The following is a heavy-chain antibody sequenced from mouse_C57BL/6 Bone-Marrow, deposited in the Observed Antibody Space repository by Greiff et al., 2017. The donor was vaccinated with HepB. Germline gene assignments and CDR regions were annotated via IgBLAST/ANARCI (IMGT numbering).Heavy chain of an antibody. D-gene: IGHD2-3*01. V-gene: IGHV1-76*01. CDR3: AYDGYYVGYYAMDY. CDR1: GYTFTDYY. Sequence: SGAELVRPGASVKLSCKASGYTFTDYYINWVKQRPGQGLEWIARIYPGSGNTYYNEKFKGKATLTAEKSSSTAYMQLSRLTSEDSAVYFCAYDGYYVGYYAMDYWGQGTSVTVSS. CDR2: IYPGSGNT. J-gene: IGHJ4*01.